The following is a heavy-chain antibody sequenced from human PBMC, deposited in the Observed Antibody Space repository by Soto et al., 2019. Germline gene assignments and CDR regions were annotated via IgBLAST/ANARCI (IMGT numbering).Heavy chain of an antibody. V-gene: IGHV4-30-4*01. CDR3: ARIAARCRECSVGGFAS. CDR2: IYNSGST. CDR1: GGSISSADYY. Sequence: SETLSLTCTVSGGSISSADYYWSWIRQPPGKGLEWIAYIYNSGSTYYNPSLKSRLTISVDTSKNQFSLELTSVTTADTAVYYCARIAARCRECSVGGFASWGQRTLVTVSS. J-gene: IGHJ5*01. D-gene: IGHD1-26*01.